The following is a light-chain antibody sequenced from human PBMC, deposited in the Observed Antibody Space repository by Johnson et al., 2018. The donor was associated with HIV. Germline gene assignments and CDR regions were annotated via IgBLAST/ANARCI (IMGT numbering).Light chain of an antibody. CDR3: AAWDSGLGAHYV. J-gene: IGLJ1*01. Sequence: QAVLTQPPSVSAAPGQKVTISCSGSSSNIENNYVSWYQQLPGTAPKLLIYDSNKRPSGIPDRFSGSKSGTSATLGITGLQTGDEADYYWAAWDSGLGAHYVFGTGTKVPFL. CDR1: SSNIENNY. V-gene: IGLV1-51*01. CDR2: DSN.